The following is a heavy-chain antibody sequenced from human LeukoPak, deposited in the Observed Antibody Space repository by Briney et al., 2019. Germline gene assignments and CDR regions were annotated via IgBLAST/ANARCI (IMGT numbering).Heavy chain of an antibody. V-gene: IGHV3-9*01. CDR2: ISWNSGSI. J-gene: IGHJ3*02. D-gene: IGHD6-25*01. CDR3: AKDKGYSTGSRDAFDI. CDR1: GFTFDDYA. Sequence: QPGGSLRLSCAASGFTFDDYAMHWVRQAPGKGLEWVSGISWNSGSIGYADSVKGRFTISRDNAKSSLYLQMNSLRAEDTALYYCAKDKGYSTGSRDAFDIWGQGTVVTVSS.